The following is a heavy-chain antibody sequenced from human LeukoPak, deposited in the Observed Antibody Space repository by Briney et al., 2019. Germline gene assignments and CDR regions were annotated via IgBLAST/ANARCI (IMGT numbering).Heavy chain of an antibody. V-gene: IGHV4-59*01. CDR3: ARDKVITMVRGAPTEYYFDS. J-gene: IGHJ4*02. CDR1: VGSLSSYY. CDR2: IYYSGST. D-gene: IGHD3-10*01. Sequence: PSETLSLTCTVSVGSLSSYYWSWIRQPPGKGLEGIGYIYYSGSTNYNPSLKSRDTISVDTSKNQFSLKLSSVTAADTAVYYCARDKVITMVRGAPTEYYFDSWGQGTLVTVSS.